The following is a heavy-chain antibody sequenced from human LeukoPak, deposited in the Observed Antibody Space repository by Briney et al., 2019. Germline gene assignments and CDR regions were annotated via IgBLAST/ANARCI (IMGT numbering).Heavy chain of an antibody. J-gene: IGHJ3*02. V-gene: IGHV5-51*01. CDR1: GYSCTTYW. D-gene: IGHD3-10*01. CDR2: IYPGDSDT. CDR3: ARPARGDAFDI. Sequence: GASLKISCKGSGYSCTTYWIGWVRQMPGKGLEWMGIIYPGDSDTRYSPSFQGQVTISADKSISTAYLQWSSLKASDTAMYYCARPARGDAFDIWGQGTMVTVSS.